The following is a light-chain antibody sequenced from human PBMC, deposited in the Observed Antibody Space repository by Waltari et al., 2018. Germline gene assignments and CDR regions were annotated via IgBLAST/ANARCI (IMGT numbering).Light chain of an antibody. CDR2: EVS. J-gene: IGLJ2*01. V-gene: IGLV2-14*01. CDR1: RSDIGSSDY. Sequence: QSALTQPASVSGSPGQSITLSCTGTRSDIGSSDYVSWYQQHPGKAPKLIIYEVSDRPSGVSYRFSGSKAGNTASLTICGLQPEDEADYHCTSHTPPSTLVFGGGTRLTVL. CDR3: TSHTPPSTLV.